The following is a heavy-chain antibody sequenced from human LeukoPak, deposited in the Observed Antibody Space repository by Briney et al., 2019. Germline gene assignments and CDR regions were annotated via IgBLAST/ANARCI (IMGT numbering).Heavy chain of an antibody. Sequence: KPSETLSLTCTVSGGSLNNNYWSWIRQPPGKGLEWIGEINHSGSTNYNPSLKSRVTISVDTSKNQFSLKLSSVTAADTAVYYCARGRINDPWGQGTLVTVSS. D-gene: IGHD1-14*01. CDR3: ARGRINDP. J-gene: IGHJ5*02. V-gene: IGHV4-34*01. CDR1: GGSLNNNY. CDR2: INHSGST.